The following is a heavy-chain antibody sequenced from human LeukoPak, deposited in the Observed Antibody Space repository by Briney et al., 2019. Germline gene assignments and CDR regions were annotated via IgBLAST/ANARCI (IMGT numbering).Heavy chain of an antibody. CDR3: ARGLGIQLWLVGFDY. J-gene: IGHJ4*02. CDR1: GYTFTSYD. CDR2: MNPNSGNT. Sequence: ASVKVSCKASGYTFTSYDINWVRQATGQGLEWMGWMNPNSGNTGYAQKFQGRVTITRDTSISTAYMELSSLRSEDTAVYYCARGLGIQLWLVGFDYWGQGTLVTVSS. D-gene: IGHD5-18*01. V-gene: IGHV1-8*03.